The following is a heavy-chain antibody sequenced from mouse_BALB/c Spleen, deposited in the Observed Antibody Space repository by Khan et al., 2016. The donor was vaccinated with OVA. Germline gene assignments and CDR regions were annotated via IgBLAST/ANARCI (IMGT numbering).Heavy chain of an antibody. J-gene: IGHJ3*01. CDR3: TRRNWDVAWFAY. D-gene: IGHD4-1*01. Sequence: VQLKESGPVLARPGASVKMSCKASGYTFTSYWMHWVKQRPGQGLEWIGDIYPGNTDTTYNQKFKGKAKLTAGKSTSTAYMELSSLTNEDSAVYYCTRRNWDVAWFAYWGQGTLVTVSA. CDR1: GYTFTSYW. V-gene: IGHV1-5*01. CDR2: IYPGNTDT.